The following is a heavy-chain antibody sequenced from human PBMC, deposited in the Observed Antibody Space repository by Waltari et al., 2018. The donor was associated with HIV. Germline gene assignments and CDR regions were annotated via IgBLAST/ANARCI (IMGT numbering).Heavy chain of an antibody. J-gene: IGHJ6*02. CDR3: VRGGGSWLYDMYYYQGLDV. CDR2: NRAYGGNK. D-gene: IGHD2-8*01. Sequence: VQLVQSGPEMRKPGASVKISCRASGFPFTNYVFSWVRQAPGQGLEWLGWNRAYGGNKDSAQKFKGRITLTTDTSTTTAYLEVRSLRSDDTAIYHCVRGGGSWLYDMYYYQGLDVWGQGTTVIVSS. CDR1: GFPFTNYV. V-gene: IGHV1-18*01.